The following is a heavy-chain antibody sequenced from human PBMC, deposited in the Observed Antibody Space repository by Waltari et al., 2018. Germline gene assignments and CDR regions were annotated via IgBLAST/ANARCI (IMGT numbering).Heavy chain of an antibody. V-gene: IGHV3-23*01. Sequence: EVQLLESGGGLVQPGGSLRRSCAASGLTFSSYARSWVRQAPGKGLEWVSAISGSGGSTYYADSVKGRFTISRDNSKNTLYLQMNSLRAEDTAVYYCAKVGGGKIYYYGMDVWGQGTTVTVSS. J-gene: IGHJ6*02. CDR3: AKVGGGKIYYYGMDV. CDR1: GLTFSSYA. CDR2: ISGSGGST. D-gene: IGHD2-15*01.